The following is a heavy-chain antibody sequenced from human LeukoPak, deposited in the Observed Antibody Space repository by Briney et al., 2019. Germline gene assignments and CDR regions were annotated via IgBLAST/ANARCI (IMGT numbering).Heavy chain of an antibody. Sequence: GGSLRLSCAASGFTFSSHWMHWVRQAPGKGLVWVSRINSDGSSAAYADSVKGRFTISRDNAKNTLYLQMNSLRAEDTAVYYCVRGRYGDYHWGQGTLVTVSS. CDR2: INSDGSSA. D-gene: IGHD4-17*01. V-gene: IGHV3-74*01. CDR3: VRGRYGDYH. CDR1: GFTFSSHW. J-gene: IGHJ5*02.